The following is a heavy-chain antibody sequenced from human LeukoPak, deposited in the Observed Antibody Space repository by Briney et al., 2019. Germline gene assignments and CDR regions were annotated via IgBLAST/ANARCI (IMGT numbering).Heavy chain of an antibody. Sequence: GGSLRLSCAASGFTFSSFVMHWVRQAPGKGLEWVAVISHVGSNKYYADSVQGRFSISRDNSKNTLYLQMNSLRAEDTAVYYCARDFLRRGYDFWSGYYDYWGQGTLVTVSS. CDR3: ARDFLRRGYDFWSGYYDY. CDR2: ISHVGSNK. CDR1: GFTFSSFV. J-gene: IGHJ4*02. V-gene: IGHV3-30-3*01. D-gene: IGHD3-3*01.